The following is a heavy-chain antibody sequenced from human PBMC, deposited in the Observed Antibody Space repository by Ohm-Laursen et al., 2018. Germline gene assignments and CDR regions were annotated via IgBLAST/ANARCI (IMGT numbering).Heavy chain of an antibody. CDR1: GFTFIDYD. CDR3: ARGYSGYDYSFDY. Sequence: GSLRLSCAATGFTFIDYDMSWIRQTPGKGLEWLSYITSGGGIIYSADSVKGRFTISRDNDEDTLYLQMSSLRAEDTAVYYCARGYSGYDYSFDYWGQGTLVTVSS. V-gene: IGHV3-11*01. CDR2: ITSGGGII. D-gene: IGHD5-12*01. J-gene: IGHJ4*02.